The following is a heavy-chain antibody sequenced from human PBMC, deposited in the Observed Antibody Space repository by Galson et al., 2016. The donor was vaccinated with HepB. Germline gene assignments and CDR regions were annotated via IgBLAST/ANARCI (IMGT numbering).Heavy chain of an antibody. CDR3: ARDPYVDTAMVTEGGGDYFDY. D-gene: IGHD5-18*01. CDR1: GFTFSSYW. CDR2: IKQDGSEK. V-gene: IGHV3-7*01. J-gene: IGHJ4*02. Sequence: SLRLSCAASGFTFSSYWMSWVRQAPGKGLEWVANIKQDGSEKYYVGSVKGRFTISRDNAKNSLYLQMNSLRAEDTAVYFCARDPYVDTAMVTEGGGDYFDYWGQGTLVTVSS.